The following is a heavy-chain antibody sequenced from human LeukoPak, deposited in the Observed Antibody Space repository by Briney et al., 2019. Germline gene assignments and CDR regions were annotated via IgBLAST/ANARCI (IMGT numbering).Heavy chain of an antibody. CDR2: IIPIFGAA. D-gene: IGHD6-19*01. CDR3: ARGPTVALDY. V-gene: IGHV1-69*05. Sequence: ASVKVSCKASGGTFSSYAISWVRQAPGQGLEGMGGIIPIFGAANYAQKFQGRVTITTDESTSTAYMELSSLRSEDTAVYSCARGPTVALDYWGQGTLVTVSS. CDR1: GGTFSSYA. J-gene: IGHJ4*02.